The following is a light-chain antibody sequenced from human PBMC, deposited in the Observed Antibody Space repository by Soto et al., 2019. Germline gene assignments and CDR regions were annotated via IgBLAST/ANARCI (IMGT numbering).Light chain of an antibody. CDR2: EAS. V-gene: IGKV1-5*03. Sequence: DIQMTQSPSTLSASVGDRVTITCQASQSISDSLAWYQQKPGKAPKLLIYEASSLKSGVPSRFSGSRSGTEYTLTISSLQPDDFATYYCQQYNGYWTFGQGTKVEIK. CDR1: QSISDS. CDR3: QQYNGYWT. J-gene: IGKJ1*01.